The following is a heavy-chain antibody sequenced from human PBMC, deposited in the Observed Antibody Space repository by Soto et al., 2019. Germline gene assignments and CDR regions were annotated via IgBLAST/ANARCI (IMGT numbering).Heavy chain of an antibody. V-gene: IGHV4-31*03. J-gene: IGHJ3*02. CDR1: GGSISSGGYY. CDR3: ARESVGIRIPRPPADAFDI. CDR2: ISYSGST. Sequence: QVQLQESGPGLVKPSQTLSLTCTVSGGSISSGGYYWSWIRQHPGKGLEWIGYISYSGSTYYNPSLKSRFTRSVATSKNQFSLKLSCVTAADTAVYDCARESVGIRIPRPPADAFDIWGQGTMVTVSS.